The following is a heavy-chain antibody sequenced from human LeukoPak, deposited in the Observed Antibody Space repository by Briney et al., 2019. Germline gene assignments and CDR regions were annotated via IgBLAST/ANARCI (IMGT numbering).Heavy chain of an antibody. D-gene: IGHD3-9*01. Sequence: SQTLSLTCAISGDSVSSNNGAWNWIRQSPSRGLEWLGRTYYRSKWYNDYAESLISRITISPVTSKNQFSLQLYSVTPEDTAVYYCARDVGTTGWHTFDYWGQGTLVTVSS. J-gene: IGHJ4*02. CDR1: GDSVSSNNGA. CDR2: TYYRSKWYN. CDR3: ARDVGTTGWHTFDY. V-gene: IGHV6-1*01.